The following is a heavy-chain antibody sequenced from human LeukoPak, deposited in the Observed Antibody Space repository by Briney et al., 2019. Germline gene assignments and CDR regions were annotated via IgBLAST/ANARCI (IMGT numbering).Heavy chain of an antibody. CDR3: ARDVGVRGVIPFDY. CDR1: GYTFTSYD. Sequence: ASVKVSCKASGYTFTSYDINWVRQATGQGLEWMGWMNPNSGNTGYAQKFQGRVTMTRNTSISTAYTELSSLRSEDTAVYYCARDVGVRGVIPFDYWGQGTLVTVSS. CDR2: MNPNSGNT. J-gene: IGHJ4*02. V-gene: IGHV1-8*01. D-gene: IGHD3-10*01.